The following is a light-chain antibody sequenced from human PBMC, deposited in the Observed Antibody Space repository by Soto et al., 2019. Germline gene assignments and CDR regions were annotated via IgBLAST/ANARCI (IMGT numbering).Light chain of an antibody. CDR1: TSNIGKNH. CDR2: DNS. J-gene: IGLJ2*01. CDR3: ASWDASLTAV. V-gene: IGLV1-51*01. Sequence: QSVLTQPPSVSAAPGQKVTISCSGATSNIGKNHVSWYQQVPGTAPRLLIYDNSQRPSEIPDRFSGSKSGTSATLDITGLQTGDEADYYCASWDASLTAVFGGGTKLTVL.